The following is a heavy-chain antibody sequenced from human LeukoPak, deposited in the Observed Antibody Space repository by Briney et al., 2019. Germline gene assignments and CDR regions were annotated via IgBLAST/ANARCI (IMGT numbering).Heavy chain of an antibody. Sequence: SETLSLTCAVSGGSISSSNWWSWVRQPPGKGLEWIGEIYHSGSTNYNPSLKSRVTISVDKSKSQFSLKLSSVTAADTAVYYCAKGSGSFFNDAFDIWGQGTMVTVSS. D-gene: IGHD3-10*01. CDR3: AKGSGSFFNDAFDI. V-gene: IGHV4-4*02. J-gene: IGHJ3*02. CDR1: GGSISSSNW. CDR2: IYHSGST.